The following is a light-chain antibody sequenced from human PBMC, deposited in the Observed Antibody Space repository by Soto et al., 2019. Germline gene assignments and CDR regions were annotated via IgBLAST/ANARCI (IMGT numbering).Light chain of an antibody. V-gene: IGKV3-15*01. CDR3: QQYNNWLWT. CDR1: QSVSSN. Sequence: EIVLTQSPATLSLSPGERVTLSCRASQSVSSNLAWYQQKPGQAPRLLIYGASTRATGIPARFSGSGSGTEFTLTISSLQSEDFAVYYCQQYNNWLWTFGQGTKVDIK. CDR2: GAS. J-gene: IGKJ1*01.